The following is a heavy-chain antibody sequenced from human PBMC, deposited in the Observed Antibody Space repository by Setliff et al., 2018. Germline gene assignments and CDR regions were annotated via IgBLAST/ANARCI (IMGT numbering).Heavy chain of an antibody. CDR2: IYWSGNT. V-gene: IGHV4-61*10. J-gene: IGHJ4*02. CDR1: GESIDSVATGNHY. D-gene: IGHD2-2*01. CDR3: AICRYQVPYNY. Sequence: SETLSLTCIVSGESIDSVATGNHYWNWIRQPVGKGLEWIGSIYWSGNTWYNPSFKSRVTISIDTSKNQFSLKMSSVTAADTAVYYCAICRYQVPYNYWGQGSLVTVSS.